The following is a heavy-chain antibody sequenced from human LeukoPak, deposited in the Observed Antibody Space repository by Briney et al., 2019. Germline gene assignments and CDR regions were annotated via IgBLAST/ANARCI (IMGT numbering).Heavy chain of an antibody. D-gene: IGHD3-10*01. CDR1: GYTFTSYG. CDR3: ARDDDADYYGSGSYLRGGMDV. CDR2: ISAYNGNT. Sequence: ASVKVSCKAPGYTFTSYGISWVRQAPGQGLEWTGWISAYNGNTNYAQKLQGRVTMTTDTSTSTAYMELRSLRSDDTAVYYCARDDDADYYGSGSYLRGGMDVWGQGTTVTVSS. J-gene: IGHJ6*02. V-gene: IGHV1-18*01.